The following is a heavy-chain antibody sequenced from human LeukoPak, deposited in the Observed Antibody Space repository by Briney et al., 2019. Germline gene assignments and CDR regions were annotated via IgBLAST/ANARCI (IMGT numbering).Heavy chain of an antibody. CDR3: ARPLYGDYYHFDY. D-gene: IGHD4-17*01. CDR1: GFTVSSNY. V-gene: IGHV3-53*01. J-gene: IGHJ4*02. Sequence: GGSLRLSCAASGFTVSSNYMSWVRQAPGKGLEWVSVIYSGGSTYYADSVKGRFTISRDNSKNTLYLQMNSLRAEDTAVYYCARPLYGDYYHFDYWGQGTLVTVSS. CDR2: IYSGGST.